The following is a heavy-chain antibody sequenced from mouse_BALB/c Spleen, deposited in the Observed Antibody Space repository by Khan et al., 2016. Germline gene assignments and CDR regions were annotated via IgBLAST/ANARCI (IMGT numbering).Heavy chain of an antibody. CDR1: GYTFTNYG. V-gene: IGHV9-3*02. CDR2: INTNTGEP. J-gene: IGHJ3*01. D-gene: IGHD2-1*01. CDR3: AESTMGFAY. Sequence: QIQLVQSGPELKKPGETVKISCKASGYTFTNYGMNWVKQAPGKGLKWMGWINTNTGEPTYAEEFKGRLAFSLETSASTAYLQINNLKNEDTATYFCAESTMGFAYWGQGTLVTVSA.